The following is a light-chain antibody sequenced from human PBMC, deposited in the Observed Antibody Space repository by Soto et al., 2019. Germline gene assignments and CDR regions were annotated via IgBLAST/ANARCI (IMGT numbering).Light chain of an antibody. CDR3: AAWDDSLSAYVV. CDR2: RNN. V-gene: IGLV1-47*01. J-gene: IGLJ2*01. CDR1: SSNIGSNY. Sequence: QSVLTQPPSASGTPGQRVTISCSGSSSNIGSNYVYWYQQLPGTAPKLLIYRNNQRPSGVPDRFSGSKSGTSASLAISGVRSEDEADYYCAAWDDSLSAYVVFGGGTKVTVL.